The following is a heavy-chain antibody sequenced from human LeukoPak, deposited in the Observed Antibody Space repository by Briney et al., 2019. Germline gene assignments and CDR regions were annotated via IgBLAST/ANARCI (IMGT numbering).Heavy chain of an antibody. J-gene: IGHJ4*02. V-gene: IGHV3-30*03. CDR2: IPYDGSNK. CDR1: GFTFSSYG. Sequence: GGSLRLSCAASGFTFSSYGMHWVRQAPGKGLEWVAVIPYDGSNKYYADSVKGRFTISRDNSKNTLYLQMNSLRAEDTAVYYCARTYGSGSPFDYWGQGTLVTVSS. CDR3: ARTYGSGSPFDY. D-gene: IGHD3-10*01.